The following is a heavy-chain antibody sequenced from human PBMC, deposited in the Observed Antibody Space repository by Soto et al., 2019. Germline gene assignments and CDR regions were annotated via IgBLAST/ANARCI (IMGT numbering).Heavy chain of an antibody. CDR3: ARDRGYSGYDYADNWFDP. Sequence: SVKVSCKASGGTFTSYAISWVRQAPGQGLEWMGGIIPIFGTANYAQKFQGRVTITADESTSTAYMELSSLRSEDTAVYYCARDRGYSGYDYADNWFDPWGQGTLVTVSS. J-gene: IGHJ5*02. CDR2: IIPIFGTA. V-gene: IGHV1-69*13. CDR1: GGTFTSYA. D-gene: IGHD5-12*01.